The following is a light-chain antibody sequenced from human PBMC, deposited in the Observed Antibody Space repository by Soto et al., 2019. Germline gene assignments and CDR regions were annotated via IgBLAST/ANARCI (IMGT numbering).Light chain of an antibody. CDR1: QSVSSSY. Sequence: EIVWPQSPGTLSLSPGERATLSCRASQSVSSSYLAWYQQKPGQAPRLLIYGASSRATGIPDRFSGSGSGTDFTLTISRLEPEDFAVYYCQQYGSSPPITFALGTRLELK. J-gene: IGKJ5*01. CDR2: GAS. V-gene: IGKV3-20*01. CDR3: QQYGSSPPIT.